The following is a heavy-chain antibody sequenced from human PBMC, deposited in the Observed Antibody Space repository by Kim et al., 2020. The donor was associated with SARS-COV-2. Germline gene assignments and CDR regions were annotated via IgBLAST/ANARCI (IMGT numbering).Heavy chain of an antibody. J-gene: IGHJ2*01. Sequence: YAASVKGRFTVSRDDSTNSLYLQMNSLKTEDTAVYYCVRASATYYPHFDIWGRGTLVTVSS. V-gene: IGHV3-72*01. CDR3: VRASATYYPHFDI. D-gene: IGHD1-26*01.